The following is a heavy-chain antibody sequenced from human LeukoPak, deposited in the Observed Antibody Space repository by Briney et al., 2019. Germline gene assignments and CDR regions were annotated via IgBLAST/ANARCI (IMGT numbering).Heavy chain of an antibody. V-gene: IGHV1-69*04. CDR3: ARREGYCSSTSCFEYYYYGMDV. CDR1: GGTFSSYA. D-gene: IGHD2-2*01. Sequence: GASVKVSCKASGGTFSSYAISWVRQAPGQGLEWMGRIIPIFGIANYAQKFQGRVTITADKSTSTAYMELSSLRAEDTAVYYCARREGYCSSTSCFEYYYYGMDVWGQGTTVTVSS. CDR2: IIPIFGIA. J-gene: IGHJ6*02.